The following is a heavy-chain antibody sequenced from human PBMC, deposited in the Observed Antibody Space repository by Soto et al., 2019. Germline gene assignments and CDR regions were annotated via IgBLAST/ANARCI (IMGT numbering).Heavy chain of an antibody. V-gene: IGHV3-7*01. CDR3: ARDIGFDYVN. D-gene: IGHD3-16*01. J-gene: IGHJ4*02. CDR1: GFNVMSYW. Sequence: GGSLRLSCAVSGFNVMSYWMCWVRQAPGKGLEWVASVKEDGSELYYLHSVRGRFSISRDSAGNALHLTMNYLSAEDTGVYFCARDIGFDYVNWGQGIPVTVSS. CDR2: VKEDGSEL.